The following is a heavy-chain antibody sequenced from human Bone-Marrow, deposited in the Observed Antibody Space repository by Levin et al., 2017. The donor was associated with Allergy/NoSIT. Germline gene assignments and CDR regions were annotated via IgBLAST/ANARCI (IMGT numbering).Heavy chain of an antibody. V-gene: IGHV4-59*01. CDR1: GGSINTYY. Sequence: KSSETLSLTCTVSGGSINTYYWGWIRQPPGKGLECIGHIHYSGGSKYNPSLTSRVTISMDTSKNQFSLRLSSVTAADTAIYYCARFGETAGFAFGLDLWGQGTLVTVSP. J-gene: IGHJ4*02. CDR3: ARFGETAGFAFGLDL. CDR2: IHYSGGS. D-gene: IGHD3-3*02.